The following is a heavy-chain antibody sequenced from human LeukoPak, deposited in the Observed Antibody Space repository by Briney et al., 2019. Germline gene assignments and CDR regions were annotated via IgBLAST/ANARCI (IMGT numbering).Heavy chain of an antibody. CDR1: GGSISSYY. CDR3: AREMPALGYCSGGSCYNNWFDP. V-gene: IGHV4-59*01. J-gene: IGHJ5*02. Sequence: SETLSLTCTVSGGSISSYYWSWIRQPPGKGLEWIGYIYYSGSTNYNPSLKSRVTISVDTSKNQFSLKLSSVTAADTAVYYCAREMPALGYCSGGSCYNNWFDPWGQGTLVTVSS. D-gene: IGHD2-15*01. CDR2: IYYSGST.